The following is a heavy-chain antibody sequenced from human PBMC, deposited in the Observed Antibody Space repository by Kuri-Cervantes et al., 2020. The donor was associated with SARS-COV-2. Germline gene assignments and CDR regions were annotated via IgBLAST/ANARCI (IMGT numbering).Heavy chain of an antibody. CDR3: AKDHFGVPDF. CDR1: GFNFGRSD. J-gene: IGHJ4*02. Sequence: GESLKISCAASGFNFGRSDMHWVRQVPGKGLEWVAFISNDAKHKKCMVSGKGRFTISRDNTQNTLLLQMTSLRSEDTAIYYCAKDHFGVPDFWGQGTLVTVSS. D-gene: IGHD2-21*01. V-gene: IGHV3-30*18. CDR2: ISNDAKHK.